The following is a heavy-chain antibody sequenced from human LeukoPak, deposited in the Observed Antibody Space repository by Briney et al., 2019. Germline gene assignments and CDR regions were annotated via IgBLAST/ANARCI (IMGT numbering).Heavy chain of an antibody. Sequence: GGSLRLSCAASGFTFDDHAMHWVRQAPGKGLEWVSGINWNGADIDYADSVKGRFTISRDNAKSFLYLQMAVAGTSSYYYYYYMDVWGKGTTVTISS. CDR1: GFTFDDHA. V-gene: IGHV3-9*01. CDR2: INWNGADI. D-gene: IGHD6-19*01. CDR3: MDV. J-gene: IGHJ6*03.